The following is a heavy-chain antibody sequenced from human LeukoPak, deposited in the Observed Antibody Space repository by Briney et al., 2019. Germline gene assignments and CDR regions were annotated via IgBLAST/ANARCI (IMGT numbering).Heavy chain of an antibody. Sequence: GESLKISCEVSGDSFTSYWIGWVRQMPGKGLEWMGIIYPGDSDTRYSPSFQGQVTISADKSISTAYLQWSNLKASDTAMYHCARREPEGERYDSSGYFFYWGQGTLVTVSS. V-gene: IGHV5-51*01. CDR3: ARREPEGERYDSSGYFFY. CDR2: IYPGDSDT. J-gene: IGHJ4*02. D-gene: IGHD3-22*01. CDR1: GDSFTSYW.